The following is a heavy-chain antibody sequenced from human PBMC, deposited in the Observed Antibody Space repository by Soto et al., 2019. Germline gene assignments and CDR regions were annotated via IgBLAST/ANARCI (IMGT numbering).Heavy chain of an antibody. J-gene: IGHJ4*02. CDR3: ATSRISIAVAGETEYYFDY. CDR2: INPNSGDT. Sequence: ASVKVSGKASGYIFTGCYMHWVRQAPGQGLEWMGWINPNSGDTNYTQKFQGWVTMTRDTSISTAYMELSRLRSDDTAVYYCATSRISIAVAGETEYYFDYWGQGTLVTVSS. D-gene: IGHD6-19*01. V-gene: IGHV1-2*04. CDR1: GYIFTGCY.